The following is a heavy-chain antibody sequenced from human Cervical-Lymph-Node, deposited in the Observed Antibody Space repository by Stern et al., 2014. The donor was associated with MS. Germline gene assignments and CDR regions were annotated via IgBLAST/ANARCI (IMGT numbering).Heavy chain of an antibody. J-gene: IGHJ2*01. CDR2: ISWNSGSI. V-gene: IGHV3-9*01. CDR1: GFTFDDYA. Sequence: EVQLVESGGGLVQPGRSLRLSCAASGFTFDDYAMHWVRQAPGKGLEWVSGISWNSGSIGYADSVKGRVTISRDNAKNSLYLQMNSLRAEYTALYYCAKSPVGYYDSSGYYYWYFDLWGRGTLVTVSS. D-gene: IGHD3-22*01. CDR3: AKSPVGYYDSSGYYYWYFDL.